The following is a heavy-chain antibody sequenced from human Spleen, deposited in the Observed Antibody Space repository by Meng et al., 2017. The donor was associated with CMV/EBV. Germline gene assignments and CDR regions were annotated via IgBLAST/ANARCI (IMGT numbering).Heavy chain of an antibody. CDR3: ARGYCSSTSCYSGAFDI. Sequence: ASVKVSCKASGHTFTDYYIHWVRQAPGQGLEWMGWSNPNSGGARYAQKFQGGVTMTRDTSISTAYMELRRLKSDDTAVYYCARGYCSSTSCYSGAFDIWGQGTMVTVSS. D-gene: IGHD2-2*02. CDR2: SNPNSGGA. V-gene: IGHV1-2*02. CDR1: GHTFTDYY. J-gene: IGHJ3*02.